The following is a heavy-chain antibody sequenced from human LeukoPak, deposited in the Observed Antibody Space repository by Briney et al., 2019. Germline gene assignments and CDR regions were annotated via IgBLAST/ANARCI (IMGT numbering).Heavy chain of an antibody. V-gene: IGHV1-18*01. CDR3: ARAGMSGSYPYYFDY. Sequence: ASVKVSCKASVYTFTSYGISWVRQAPGQGLEWMGWISAYNGNTNYAQKLQGRVTITADKSTSTAYMELSRLRSEDAAVYYCARAGMSGSYPYYFDYWGQGTLVTVSS. CDR2: ISAYNGNT. J-gene: IGHJ4*02. CDR1: VYTFTSYG. D-gene: IGHD1-26*01.